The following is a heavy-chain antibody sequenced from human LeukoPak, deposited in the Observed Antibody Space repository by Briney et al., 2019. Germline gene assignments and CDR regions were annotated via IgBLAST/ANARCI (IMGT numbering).Heavy chain of an antibody. CDR3: ARVRVVVVPAAMEGWFDP. CDR1: GFTFSGYA. J-gene: IGHJ5*02. Sequence: GGSLRLSCAASGFTFSGYAMSWVRQAPGKGLEWVSAISGSGGSTYYADSVKGRFTISRDNSKNTLYLQMNSLRAEDTAVYYCARVRVVVVPAAMEGWFDPWGQGTLVTVSS. CDR2: ISGSGGST. D-gene: IGHD2-2*01. V-gene: IGHV3-23*01.